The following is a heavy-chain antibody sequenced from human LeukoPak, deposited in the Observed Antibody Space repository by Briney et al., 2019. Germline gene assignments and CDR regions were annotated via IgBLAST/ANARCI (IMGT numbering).Heavy chain of an antibody. CDR1: GGSISSSSYY. J-gene: IGHJ3*02. CDR2: IYYSGST. V-gene: IGHV4-39*07. CDR3: ARGELRYHIITMVRLDAFDI. D-gene: IGHD3-10*01. Sequence: SETLSLTCTVSGGSISSSSYYWGWIRQPPGKGLEWIGSIYYSGSTYYNPSLKSRVTISVDTSKNQFSLKLSSVTAADTAVYYCARGELRYHIITMVRLDAFDIWGQGTMVTVSS.